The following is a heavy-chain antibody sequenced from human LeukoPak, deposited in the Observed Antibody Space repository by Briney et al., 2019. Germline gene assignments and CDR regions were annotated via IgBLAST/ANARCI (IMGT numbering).Heavy chain of an antibody. CDR2: ISAYNGNT. CDR3: ARDPTTVTVGYFDY. V-gene: IGHV1-18*01. J-gene: IGHJ4*02. D-gene: IGHD4-17*01. CDR1: GYTFTCYG. Sequence: GASVKVSCKASGYTFTCYGISWVRQAPGQGLEWMGWISAYNGNTNYAQKLQGRVTMTTDTSTSTAYMELRSLRSDDTAVYYCARDPTTVTVGYFDYWGQGTLVTVSS.